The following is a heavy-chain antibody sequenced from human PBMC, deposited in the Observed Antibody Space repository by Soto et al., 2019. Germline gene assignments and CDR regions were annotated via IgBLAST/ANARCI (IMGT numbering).Heavy chain of an antibody. CDR2: ISSTTNYI. CDR3: ARESEDLTSNFDY. J-gene: IGHJ4*02. CDR1: GFTFTRYS. V-gene: IGHV3-21*06. Sequence: EVHLVESGGGLVQPGGSLRLSCAGSGFTFTRYSMNWVRQAPGKGLEWVSSISSTTNYIYYGDSMKGRFTISRDNAKNSLYLEMNSLRAEDTAVYYCARESEDLTSNFDYWGQGTLVTVSS.